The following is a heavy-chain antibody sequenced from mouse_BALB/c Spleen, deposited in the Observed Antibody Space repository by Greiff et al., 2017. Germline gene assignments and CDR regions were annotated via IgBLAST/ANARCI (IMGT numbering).Heavy chain of an antibody. J-gene: IGHJ3*01. CDR3: ARRYYGYPAWFAY. Sequence: VQLQQSGAELVKPGASVKLSCTASGFNIKDTYMHWVKQRPEQGLEWIGRIDPANGNTKYDPKFQGKATITADTSSNTAYLQLSSLTSEDTAVYYCARRYYGYPAWFAYWGQGTLVTVSA. CDR2: IDPANGNT. CDR1: GFNIKDTY. V-gene: IGHV14-3*02. D-gene: IGHD1-2*01.